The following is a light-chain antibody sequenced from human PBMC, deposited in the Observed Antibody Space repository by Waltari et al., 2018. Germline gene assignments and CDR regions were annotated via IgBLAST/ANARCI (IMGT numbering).Light chain of an antibody. CDR1: SSNIGGNT. CDR3: AAWDDSVNAWL. CDR2: NNN. J-gene: IGLJ3*02. V-gene: IGLV1-44*01. Sequence: QPVLIQPPSASGNLGQRVTISCSGSSSNIGGNTGNWYQQFPGAAPKVFIYNNNQRPSGVPVRFSGSKSGTSASLAIIGLQSEDEANYYCAAWDDSVNAWLFGGGAKLTVL.